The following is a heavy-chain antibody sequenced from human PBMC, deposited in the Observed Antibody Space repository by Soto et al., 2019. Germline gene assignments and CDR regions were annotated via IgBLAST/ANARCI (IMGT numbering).Heavy chain of an antibody. CDR2: IYYSGNA. CDR3: ARHKDTSSRYLLPDF. V-gene: IGHV4-39*01. J-gene: IGHJ4*02. D-gene: IGHD6-13*01. CDR1: GGSITSRSYY. Sequence: SETLSLTCTVSGGSITSRSYYWGWIRQPPGKGLEWIGSIYYSGNAYYNPSLKSRVAVSVDTSKNQFSLKVTSVTATDTAVYYCARHKDTSSRYLLPDFWGQGTLVTVSS.